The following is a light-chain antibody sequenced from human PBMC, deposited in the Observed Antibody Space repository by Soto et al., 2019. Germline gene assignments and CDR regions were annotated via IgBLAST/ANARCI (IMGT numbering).Light chain of an antibody. CDR2: EGS. CDR1: RSDVGTYNL. V-gene: IGLV2-23*01. CDR3: FSYAGSPTSYV. J-gene: IGLJ1*01. Sequence: QSALTQPASVSGSRGQSITFSCTVARSDVGTYNLVSWYQQHPNKTPKFIIYEGSKRPSGVSDRFSGSQSGNTASLTISGLQGDDEADYYCFSYAGSPTSYVFGSGTKANVL.